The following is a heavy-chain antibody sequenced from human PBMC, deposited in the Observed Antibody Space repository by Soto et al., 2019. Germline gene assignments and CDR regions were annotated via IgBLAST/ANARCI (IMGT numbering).Heavy chain of an antibody. CDR1: GFTVSSYA. CDR3: AIRMYSNSWYYLDY. J-gene: IGHJ4*02. Sequence: EMQLLESGGGLVQAGGSLRLSCAASGFTVSSYALNWVRQAPGKGLEWVSGISASTYYADSVKGRFTISRDTSKNTLYLQMNSLRAEDTAIYFCAIRMYSNSWYYLDYWGQGTLVTVSS. CDR2: ISAST. V-gene: IGHV3-23*01. D-gene: IGHD6-13*01.